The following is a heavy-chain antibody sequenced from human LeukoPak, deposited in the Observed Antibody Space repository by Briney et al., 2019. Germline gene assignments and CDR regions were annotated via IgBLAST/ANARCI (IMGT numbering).Heavy chain of an antibody. V-gene: IGHV4-59*01. CDR2: IYYSGST. CDR3: ARREWELAPYAFDI. CDR1: GGSISSYY. J-gene: IGHJ3*02. Sequence: PSETLSLTSTDPGGSISSYYWISIRQPPGKGLEWIGYIYYSGSTNYNPSLKSRVTISVDTSKNQFSLKLSSVTAADTAVYYCARREWELAPYAFDIWGQGTMVTVSS. D-gene: IGHD1-26*01.